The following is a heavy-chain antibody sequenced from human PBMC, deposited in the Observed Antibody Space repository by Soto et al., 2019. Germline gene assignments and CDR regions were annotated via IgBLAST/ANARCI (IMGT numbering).Heavy chain of an antibody. Sequence: HLVQPGNEVRKPGASVRVSCKASGYPFNEFGITWVRQAPGQGLQWVGRISGDNGNTEYALNFRGRVTLTTDTSTNTAYMDLTSLTRDDTAVYYCARDVGYSQADYFDDWGQGTLVTVSS. J-gene: IGHJ4*02. CDR1: GYPFNEFG. D-gene: IGHD5-18*01. CDR2: ISGDNGNT. V-gene: IGHV1-18*01. CDR3: ARDVGYSQADYFDD.